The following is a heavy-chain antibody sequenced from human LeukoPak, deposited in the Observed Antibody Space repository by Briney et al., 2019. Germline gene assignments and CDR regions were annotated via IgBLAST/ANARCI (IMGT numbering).Heavy chain of an antibody. CDR2: IYYSGSA. CDR3: ARAPGIAAAGTHFDF. CDR1: GGSLSSYY. V-gene: IGHV4-59*01. Sequence: PSETLSLTCTVSGGSLSSYYWSWIRQPPGKGLEWIGYIYYSGSAKYNPSLKSRVTISVDTSKNQFSPKLSSVTAGDTAVYYCARAPGIAAAGTHFDFWGQGTLVTVSS. J-gene: IGHJ4*02. D-gene: IGHD6-13*01.